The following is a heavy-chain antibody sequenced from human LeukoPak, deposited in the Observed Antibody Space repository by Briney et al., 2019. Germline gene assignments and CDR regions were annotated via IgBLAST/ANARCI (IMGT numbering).Heavy chain of an antibody. CDR3: ARQLYY. J-gene: IGHJ4*02. D-gene: IGHD3-10*01. CDR1: GGSLSRSSYD. V-gene: IGHV4-39*01. CDR2: IYYSGST. Sequence: SETLSLTCTVSGGSLSRSSYDWGWIRQPPGKGLEWIGSIYYSGSTYYNPSLKSRVTISVDTSKNQFSLKLSSVTAADTAVYYCARQLYYWGQGTLVTVSS.